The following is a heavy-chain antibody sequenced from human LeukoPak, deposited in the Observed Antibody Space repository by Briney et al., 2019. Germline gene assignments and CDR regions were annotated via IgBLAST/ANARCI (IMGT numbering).Heavy chain of an antibody. V-gene: IGHV3-48*01. J-gene: IGHJ4*02. CDR2: IGKRGDGI. CDR1: EFTFTNYW. D-gene: IGHD2-15*01. Sequence: GGSLRLSCAITEFTFTNYWKNWVRQAPGKGLEWVSYIGKRGDGISYTDSVRGRFTISRDNAKNSLFLQMNNLRGEDTAMYFCAREDPGRIAADCWGQGTLVTVSS. CDR3: AREDPGRIAADC.